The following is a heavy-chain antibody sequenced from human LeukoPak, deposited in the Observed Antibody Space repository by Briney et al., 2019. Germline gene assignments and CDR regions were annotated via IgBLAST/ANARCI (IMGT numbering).Heavy chain of an antibody. V-gene: IGHV4-61*01. J-gene: IGHJ6*02. CDR2: IYHSGNT. Sequence: SETLSLTCTVSGGSVSSGSSFWSWIRQPPGKGLEWIGYIYHSGNTNYNPSLKSRVTVSVDTSKSQLSLKLNSVTAADTAVYYCARGCASCYISGYYYYYYGMDVWGQGTTVTVSS. CDR1: GGSVSSGSSF. D-gene: IGHD2-2*01. CDR3: ARGCASCYISGYYYYYYGMDV.